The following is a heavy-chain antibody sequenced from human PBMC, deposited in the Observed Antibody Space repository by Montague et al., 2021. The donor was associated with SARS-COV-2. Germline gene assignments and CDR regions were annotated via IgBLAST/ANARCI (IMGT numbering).Heavy chain of an antibody. CDR3: ARDAEGIAARRSDAFDI. Sequence: SLRLSCAASGFTVSSTYMNWVRQAPGKGLEWVSVIYRGGSIYYADSVKGRFTISRDNSKNPLYLQMNSLRAEDTAVYYCARDAEGIAARRSDAFDIWGQGTMVTVSS. CDR2: IYRGGSI. J-gene: IGHJ3*02. CDR1: GFTVSSTY. V-gene: IGHV3-53*01. D-gene: IGHD6-6*01.